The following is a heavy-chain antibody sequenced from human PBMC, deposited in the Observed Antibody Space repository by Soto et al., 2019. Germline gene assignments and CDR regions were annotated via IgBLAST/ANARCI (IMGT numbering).Heavy chain of an antibody. CDR1: GDTFSTFA. CDR3: ARSPGITGTRATQYAMDV. CDR2: IIPIFGTP. J-gene: IGHJ6*02. D-gene: IGHD1-20*01. V-gene: IGHV1-69*13. Sequence: SVKVSCKASGDTFSTFAISWVRQAPGQGLEWMGGIIPIFGTPDYAQHFPGRVTISADESTKTAYLELSSLRPEDTAVYYCARSPGITGTRATQYAMDVWGQGTSVTVSS.